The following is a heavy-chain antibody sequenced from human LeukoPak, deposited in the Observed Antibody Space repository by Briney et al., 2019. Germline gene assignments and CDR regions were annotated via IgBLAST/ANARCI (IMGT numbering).Heavy chain of an antibody. Sequence: SETLSLTCAVYGGSFSGYYWSWIRQPPGKGLEWIGEINHSGSTNYNPSHKSRVTISVDTSKNQFSLKLSSVTAADTAVYYCARARQYQLLSTWGQGTLVTVSS. D-gene: IGHD2-2*01. CDR3: ARARQYQLLST. CDR2: INHSGST. V-gene: IGHV4-34*01. CDR1: GGSFSGYY. J-gene: IGHJ5*02.